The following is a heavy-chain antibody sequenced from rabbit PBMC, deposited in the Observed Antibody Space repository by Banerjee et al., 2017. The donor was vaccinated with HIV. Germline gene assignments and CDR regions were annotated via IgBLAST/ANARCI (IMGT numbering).Heavy chain of an antibody. CDR3: ARSSGWGPNL. CDR1: GFSFSGSYY. D-gene: IGHD4-1*01. Sequence: QEQLVESGGGLVKPGASLTLTCTASGFSFSGSYYMCWVRQAPGKGLEWIACIYAGSSVSTYYASWAKGRFTISKTSSTTVTLQMTSLTAADTATYFCARSSGWGPNLWGPGTLVTVS. J-gene: IGHJ4*01. CDR2: IYAGSSVST. V-gene: IGHV1S45*01.